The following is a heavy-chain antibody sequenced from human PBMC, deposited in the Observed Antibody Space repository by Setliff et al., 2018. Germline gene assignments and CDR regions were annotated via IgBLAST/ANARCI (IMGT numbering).Heavy chain of an antibody. CDR3: ARVPQEALYYYDRGHYSSSDGLSFDF. CDR2: ISPHTGGT. J-gene: IGHJ4*02. CDR1: GFVFTNYA. V-gene: IGHV1-2*02. Sequence: ASVKVSCKASGFVFTNYAITWVRQAPGQGLEWMGWISPHTGGTNYAQKFQGRVAMTRDTSINTAYMELSTLRYDDTALYYCARVPQEALYYYDRGHYSSSDGLSFDFWGQGTQVTVSS. D-gene: IGHD3-22*01.